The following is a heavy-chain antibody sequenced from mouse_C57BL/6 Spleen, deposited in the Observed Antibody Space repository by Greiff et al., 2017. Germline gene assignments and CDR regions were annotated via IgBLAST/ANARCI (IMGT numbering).Heavy chain of an antibody. D-gene: IGHD1-1*01. V-gene: IGHV1-81*01. CDR3: AREVITTVVAPFDY. CDR2: IYPRSGNT. Sequence: VQGVESGAELARPGASVKLSCKASGYTFTSYGISWVKQRTGQGLEWIGEIYPRSGNTYYNEKFKGKATLTADKSSSTAYMELRSLTSEDSAVYFCAREVITTVVAPFDYWGQGTTLTVSS. J-gene: IGHJ2*01. CDR1: GYTFTSYG.